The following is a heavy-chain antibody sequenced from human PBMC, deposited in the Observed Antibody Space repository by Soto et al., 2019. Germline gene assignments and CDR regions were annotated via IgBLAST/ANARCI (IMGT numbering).Heavy chain of an antibody. D-gene: IGHD3-22*01. CDR1: GGSISRGGYY. Sequence: QVQLQESGPGLVKPSQTLSLTCTVSGGSISRGGYYWSWIRQPPGKGLEWIGYSHNTGGTYYNPSLETRLTISLDTSNKRFSLNLRSVTAADTAVYYCARFPLSSHSYYGYCDSWGQGTLVT. V-gene: IGHV4-30-4*01. J-gene: IGHJ4*02. CDR3: ARFPLSSHSYYGYCDS. CDR2: SHNTGGT.